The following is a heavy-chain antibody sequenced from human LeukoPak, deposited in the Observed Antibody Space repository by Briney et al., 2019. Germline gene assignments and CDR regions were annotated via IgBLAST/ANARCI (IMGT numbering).Heavy chain of an antibody. CDR1: GFTFSSYS. V-gene: IGHV3-21*01. D-gene: IGHD6-13*01. CDR2: ISSSSSYI. J-gene: IGHJ4*02. CDR3: ARAGIASNLYFDY. Sequence: PGGSLRLSCAASGFTFSSYSMNWVRQAPGKGLEWVSSISSSSSYIYYADSVKGRFTISRDNAKNSLYLQMNSLRAEDTAVYYCARAGIASNLYFDYWGQGTLVTVSS.